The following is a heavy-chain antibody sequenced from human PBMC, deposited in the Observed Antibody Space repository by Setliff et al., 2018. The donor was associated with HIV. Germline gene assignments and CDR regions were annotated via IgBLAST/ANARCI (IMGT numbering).Heavy chain of an antibody. Sequence: GGSLRLSCIASGFTFNDYWMSWVRQAPGKGLEWVANIDRDGSETNYVDSVKGRFTIFRDNAKSSMYLQMNSLRAEDTAIYYCARKFRPGHGVDVWGQGTTVTVSS. CDR3: ARKFRPGHGVDV. J-gene: IGHJ6*02. V-gene: IGHV3-7*01. CDR1: GFTFNDYW. CDR2: IDRDGSET. D-gene: IGHD3-10*01.